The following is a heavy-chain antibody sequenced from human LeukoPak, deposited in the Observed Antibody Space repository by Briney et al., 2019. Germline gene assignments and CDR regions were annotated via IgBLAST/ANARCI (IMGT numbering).Heavy chain of an antibody. V-gene: IGHV1-2*02. Sequence: ASVKVSCKTSGFTFTDYYMEWVRQAPGQGLEWMGWINPKSGGTNYAQKFQGRVTMTRDTSISTAYMELIRLKSDDTAVYYCAAGGEGFAYWGQGTLVTVSS. CDR2: INPKSGGT. D-gene: IGHD3-10*01. J-gene: IGHJ4*02. CDR3: AAGGEGFAY. CDR1: GFTFTDYY.